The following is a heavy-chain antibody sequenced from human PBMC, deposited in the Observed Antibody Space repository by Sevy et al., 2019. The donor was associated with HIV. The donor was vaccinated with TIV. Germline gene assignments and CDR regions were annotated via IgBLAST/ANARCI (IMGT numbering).Heavy chain of an antibody. D-gene: IGHD2-21*01. Sequence: GGSLRLSCTASGFTFGDYTMNWVRQAPGKGLEWVAFLKNKASGGTVDHAATVKVRFTISRDDSKSIVHLQINDLKTEATAVYDCTRWKGLQSIFDFWGQGALVTVSS. CDR2: LKNKASGGTV. V-gene: IGHV3-49*04. J-gene: IGHJ4*02. CDR3: TRWKGLQSIFDF. CDR1: GFTFGDYT.